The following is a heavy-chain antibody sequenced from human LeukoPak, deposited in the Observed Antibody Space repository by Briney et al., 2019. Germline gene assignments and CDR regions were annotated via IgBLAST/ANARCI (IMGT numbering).Heavy chain of an antibody. Sequence: GGSLRLSCAASGLTLSGYWMSWVRQAPGKGLEWVANIKQDGSERYYVDSVKGRFTISRDNAKNSLYLQMNSLRAEDTAVYYCASGNWNDRAFDIWGQGTMVTVSS. J-gene: IGHJ3*02. CDR2: IKQDGSER. D-gene: IGHD1-20*01. CDR3: ASGNWNDRAFDI. CDR1: GLTLSGYW. V-gene: IGHV3-7*01.